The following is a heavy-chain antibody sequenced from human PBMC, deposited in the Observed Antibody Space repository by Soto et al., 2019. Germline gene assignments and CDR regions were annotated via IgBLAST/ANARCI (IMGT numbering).Heavy chain of an antibody. V-gene: IGHV4-59*01. D-gene: IGHD3-22*01. CDR1: GGSISSYY. Sequence: ASETLSLTCTVSGGSISSYYWSWIRQPPGKGLEWIGYIYYSGSTNYNPSLKSRVTISVDTSKNQFSLKLSSVTAADTAVYYCASARKGYYYDSSGYFPLYSGYYGMDVWGQGTTVTVSS. J-gene: IGHJ6*02. CDR3: ASARKGYYYDSSGYFPLYSGYYGMDV. CDR2: IYYSGST.